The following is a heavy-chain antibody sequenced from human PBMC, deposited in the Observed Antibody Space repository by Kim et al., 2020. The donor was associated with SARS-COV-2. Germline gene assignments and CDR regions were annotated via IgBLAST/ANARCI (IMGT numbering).Heavy chain of an antibody. CDR2: IWYDGSNK. Sequence: GGSLRLSRAASGFTFSSYGMHWVRQAPGKGLEWVAVIWYDGSNKYYADSVKGRFTISRDNSKNTLYLQMNSLRAEDTAVYYCAKDSSSSSYYFDYWGQGTLVTVSS. J-gene: IGHJ4*02. D-gene: IGHD6-6*01. CDR3: AKDSSSSSYYFDY. CDR1: GFTFSSYG. V-gene: IGHV3-33*06.